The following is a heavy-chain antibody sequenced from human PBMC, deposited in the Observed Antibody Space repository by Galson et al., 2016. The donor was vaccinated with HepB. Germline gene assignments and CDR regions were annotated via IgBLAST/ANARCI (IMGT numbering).Heavy chain of an antibody. CDR1: TFGDYA. J-gene: IGHJ4*02. Sequence: TFGDYAMSWVRQAPGEGLEWIGYIYYSGSTYYNPSLKSRVTISVDTSKNQFSLKLSSVTAADTAVYYCARGDDILTGTYYFDYWGQGTLVTVSS. D-gene: IGHD3-9*01. CDR2: IYYSGST. V-gene: IGHV4-30-4*08. CDR3: ARGDDILTGTYYFDY.